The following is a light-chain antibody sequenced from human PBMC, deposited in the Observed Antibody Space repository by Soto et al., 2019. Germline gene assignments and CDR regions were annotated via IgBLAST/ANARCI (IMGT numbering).Light chain of an antibody. Sequence: EIVLTQSPGTLSLSPGERATLSCRASQSVTSNSVSWYQQKPGQAPRLLIYGASRRVIGVPDRFSGSGSGTEFSFTISRLDPEDFAIYYCHQYGAPPRTFGQGTKVEIK. J-gene: IGKJ1*01. CDR1: QSVTSNS. CDR2: GAS. CDR3: HQYGAPPRT. V-gene: IGKV3-20*01.